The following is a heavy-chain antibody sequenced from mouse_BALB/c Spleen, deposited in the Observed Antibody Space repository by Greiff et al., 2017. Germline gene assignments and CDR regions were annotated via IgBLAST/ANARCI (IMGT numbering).Heavy chain of an antibody. Sequence: EVQLVESGAELVKPGASVKLSCTASGFNIKDTYMHWVKQRPEQGLEWIGRIDPANGNTKYDPKFQGKATITADTSSNTAYLQLSSLTSEDTAVYYCARTLLWLRRGAYYYAMDYWGQGTSVTVSS. CDR1: GFNIKDTY. V-gene: IGHV14-3*02. CDR3: ARTLLWLRRGAYYYAMDY. J-gene: IGHJ4*01. CDR2: IDPANGNT. D-gene: IGHD2-2*01.